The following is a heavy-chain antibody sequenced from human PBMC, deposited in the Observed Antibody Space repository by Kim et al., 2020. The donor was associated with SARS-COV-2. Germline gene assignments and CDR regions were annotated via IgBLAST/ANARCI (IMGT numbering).Heavy chain of an antibody. CDR1: GFTFSSYD. D-gene: IGHD1-26*01. Sequence: GGSLRLSCAASGFTFSSYDMHWVRQATGKGLEWVSAIGTAGDTYYPGSVKGRFTISRENAKNSLYLQMNSLRAGDTAVYYCARQTGELLFFGAFDIWGQGTMVTVSS. CDR2: IGTAGDT. CDR3: ARQTGELLFFGAFDI. V-gene: IGHV3-13*04. J-gene: IGHJ3*02.